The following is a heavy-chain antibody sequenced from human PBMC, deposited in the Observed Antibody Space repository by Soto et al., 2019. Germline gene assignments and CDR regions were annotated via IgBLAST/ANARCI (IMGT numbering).Heavy chain of an antibody. CDR3: ARVRVRFLEWLGSEG. J-gene: IGHJ4*02. CDR2: IIPIFGTA. Sequence: QVQLVQSGAEVKKPGSSVKVSCKASGGTFSSYAISWVRQAPGKGLEWMGGIIPIFGTANYAQKFQGRVTITADASTSTAYMELSSLRSEDTAVYYCARVRVRFLEWLGSEGWGQGTLVTVSS. D-gene: IGHD3-3*01. V-gene: IGHV1-69*12. CDR1: GGTFSSYA.